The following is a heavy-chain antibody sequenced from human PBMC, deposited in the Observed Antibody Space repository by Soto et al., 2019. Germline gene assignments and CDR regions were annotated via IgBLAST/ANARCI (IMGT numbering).Heavy chain of an antibody. CDR3: ETTPSDGSAYAPNYFDY. D-gene: IGHD3-22*01. CDR2: IDYTGST. Sequence: SATLFLTYTVSGASISSYYCGWIRQPPEKGLEWVGYIDYTGSTNTNPSLKSRVTMSGDTSKNQLSLKLSSVTAADTAVYYCETTPSDGSAYAPNYFDYWGQGTLVTVSS. J-gene: IGHJ4*02. V-gene: IGHV4-59*08. CDR1: GASISSYY.